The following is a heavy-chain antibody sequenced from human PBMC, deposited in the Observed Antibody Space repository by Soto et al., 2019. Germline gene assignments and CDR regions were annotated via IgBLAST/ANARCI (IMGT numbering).Heavy chain of an antibody. CDR2: ISYDGSNK. CDR1: GFTFSSYG. CDR3: AKDGHRGTTDAFDI. Sequence: GGSLILSCAASGFTFSSYGMHWVRQAPGKGLEWVAVISYDGSNKYYADSVKGRFTISRDNSKNTLYLQMNSLRAEDTAVYYCAKDGHRGTTDAFDIWGQGTMVTVSS. J-gene: IGHJ3*02. D-gene: IGHD4-17*01. V-gene: IGHV3-30*18.